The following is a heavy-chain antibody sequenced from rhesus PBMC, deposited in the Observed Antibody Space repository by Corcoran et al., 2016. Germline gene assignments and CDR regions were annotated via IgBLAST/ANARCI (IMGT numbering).Heavy chain of an antibody. J-gene: IGHJ4*01. Sequence: QLQLQESGPGLVKPSETLSLTCAVSGYSISSGYGWSWIRQPPGKGLEWIWYISYSGSTSYNPALKSRVTISRDTSKNQFSLKLSSVTAADTAVYYCARSRYSGSYLDYWGQGVLVTVSS. CDR2: ISYSGST. CDR3: ARSRYSGSYLDY. V-gene: IGHV4-122*02. CDR1: GYSISSGYG. D-gene: IGHD3-16*01.